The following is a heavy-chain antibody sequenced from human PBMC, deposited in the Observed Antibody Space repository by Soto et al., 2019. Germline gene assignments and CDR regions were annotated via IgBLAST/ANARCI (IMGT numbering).Heavy chain of an antibody. Sequence: PGGSLRLSCAASGFTFSSYGMHWVRQAPGKGLEWVAVISYDGSNKYYADSVKGRFTISRDNSKNTLYLQMNSLRAEDTAVYYCAKDRGGMAVWGQGTTVTVSS. D-gene: IGHD5-12*01. CDR2: ISYDGSNK. J-gene: IGHJ6*02. CDR3: AKDRGGMAV. CDR1: GFTFSSYG. V-gene: IGHV3-30*18.